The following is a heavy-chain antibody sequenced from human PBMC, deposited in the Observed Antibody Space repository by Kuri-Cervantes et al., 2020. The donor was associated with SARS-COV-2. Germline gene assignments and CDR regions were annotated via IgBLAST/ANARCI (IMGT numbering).Heavy chain of an antibody. CDR3: ARSTPFRRLVVISQGGAFDI. J-gene: IGHJ3*02. Sequence: GESLKISCAASGYTFIYSHMSWIRQAPGKGLEWVSYISSDSSRTNNAESVKGRFTISRDNAKNSLYLQMNSLRAEDTAVYYCARSTPFRRLVVISQGGAFDIWGQGTMVTVSS. CDR2: ISSDSSRT. D-gene: IGHD3-22*01. V-gene: IGHV3-11*03. CDR1: GYTFIYSH.